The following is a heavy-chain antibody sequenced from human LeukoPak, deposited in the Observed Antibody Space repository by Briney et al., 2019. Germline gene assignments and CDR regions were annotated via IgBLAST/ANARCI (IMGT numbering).Heavy chain of an antibody. J-gene: IGHJ4*02. CDR2: IYHSGST. CDR1: GYSISSGYY. D-gene: IGHD3-22*01. Sequence: PSETLSLTCTVSGYSISSGYYWGRIRQPPGKGLEWIGSIYHSGSTYYNPSLKSRVTISVDTSKNQFSLKLSSVTAADTAVYYCAREYYYDSSGYYYAWGQGTLVTVSS. CDR3: AREYYYDSSGYYYA. V-gene: IGHV4-38-2*02.